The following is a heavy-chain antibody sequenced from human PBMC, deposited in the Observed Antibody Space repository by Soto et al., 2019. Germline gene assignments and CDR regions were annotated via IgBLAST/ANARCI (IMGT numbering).Heavy chain of an antibody. D-gene: IGHD3-10*01. Sequence: GGSLRLSCAASGFTFSSYAMSWVRQAPGKGLEWVSAISGSGGSTYYADSVKGRFTISRDNSKNTLYLQMNSLRAEDTAVYYCAKFVSRGVYYYYMDVWGKGTTVTVSS. J-gene: IGHJ6*03. CDR3: AKFVSRGVYYYYMDV. CDR2: ISGSGGST. V-gene: IGHV3-23*01. CDR1: GFTFSSYA.